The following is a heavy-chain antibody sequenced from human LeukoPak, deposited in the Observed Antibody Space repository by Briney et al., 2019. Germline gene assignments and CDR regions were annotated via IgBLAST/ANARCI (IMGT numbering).Heavy chain of an antibody. Sequence: GGALRLSCAASGFNFEDFVMTGVRQVPGKGLEWVSGIHWDDDKTEYADAVKGRFTISRDNARKSLHLEMSSLRVEDTALYYCARVYGYYYYMDVWGNGTAVIVSS. V-gene: IGHV3-20*04. D-gene: IGHD3-10*01. J-gene: IGHJ6*03. CDR3: ARVYGYYYYMDV. CDR2: IHWDDDKT. CDR1: GFNFEDFV.